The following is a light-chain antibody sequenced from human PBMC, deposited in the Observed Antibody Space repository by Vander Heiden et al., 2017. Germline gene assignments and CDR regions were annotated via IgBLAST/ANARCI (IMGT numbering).Light chain of an antibody. CDR1: QSVSSY. Sequence: EIVLTQSPATLSLSPGERATPSCRDSQSVSSYLAWYQQKPGQAPRLLIYEASNRATGIPARFSGSGSGTDFTLTISSLEPEDFAVYYCQQRSNWPVTFGQGTKLEIK. J-gene: IGKJ2*01. CDR3: QQRSNWPVT. CDR2: EAS. V-gene: IGKV3-11*01.